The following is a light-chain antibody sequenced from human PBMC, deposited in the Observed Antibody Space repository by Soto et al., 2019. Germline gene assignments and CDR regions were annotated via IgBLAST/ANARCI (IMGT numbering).Light chain of an antibody. V-gene: IGLV1-44*01. J-gene: IGLJ1*01. CDR2: SNN. CDR3: AAWDDSLNGRYV. Sequence: QSVLTQPPSGSGPPGQRLTTLCSGRSPNIGSKTVNWYQHLPGTAPKLLIYSNNQRPSGVPDRFSGSKSGTSASLAISGLQSEDEADYYCAAWDDSLNGRYVFGTGTKVTVL. CDR1: SPNIGSKT.